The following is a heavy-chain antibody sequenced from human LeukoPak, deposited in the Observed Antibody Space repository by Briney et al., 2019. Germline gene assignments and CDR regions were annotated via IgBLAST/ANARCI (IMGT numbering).Heavy chain of an antibody. CDR1: GYTFTNYG. D-gene: IGHD1-26*01. V-gene: IGHV1-18*01. CDR2: ISAYNGHT. J-gene: IGHJ4*02. Sequence: ASVKVSCKASGYTFTNYGFTWVRQAPGQGLEWMGWISAYNGHTNYAQNLQGRLTMTTDTSTSTAYMELRSLGSDDTAMYYCARDGSPTLSGSCDYWGQGTLVTDPS. CDR3: ARDGSPTLSGSCDY.